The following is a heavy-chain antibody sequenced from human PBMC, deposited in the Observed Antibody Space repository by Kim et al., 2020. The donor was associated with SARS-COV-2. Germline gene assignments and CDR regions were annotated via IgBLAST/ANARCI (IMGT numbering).Heavy chain of an antibody. V-gene: IGHV5-51*01. CDR3: ARQNSGGYNPDF. J-gene: IGHJ4*02. Sequence: GESLKISCKGSGYSFTNYWIGWVRQMPGKGLEWMGIIYPSDSDARYSPSFQGQVTFSSDKSISTVYLQWSSLKVSDTAMYFCARQNSGGYNPDFWVQGTLVTVSS. CDR2: IYPSDSDA. D-gene: IGHD4-17*01. CDR1: GYSFTNYW.